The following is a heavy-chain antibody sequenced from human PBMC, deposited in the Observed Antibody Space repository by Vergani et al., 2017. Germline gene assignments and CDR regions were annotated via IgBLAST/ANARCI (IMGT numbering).Heavy chain of an antibody. CDR3: ARQVVVPAAVFDY. V-gene: IGHV3-33*01. J-gene: IGHJ4*02. CDR2: IWYDGSKE. CDR1: GFTLSSHA. D-gene: IGHD2-2*01. Sequence: QVQLAESGGGVVQPGRSLRLSCAGSGFTLSSHAMHWVRQAPGKGLEWVAFIWYDGSKEYYADSVKGRFTISRDNSKNTLYLQMNNLRAEDTAVYYCARQVVVPAAVFDYWGQGTLVTVSS.